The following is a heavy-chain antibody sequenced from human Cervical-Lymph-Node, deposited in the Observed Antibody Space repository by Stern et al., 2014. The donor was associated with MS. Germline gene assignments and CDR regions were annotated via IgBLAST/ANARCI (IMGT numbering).Heavy chain of an antibody. D-gene: IGHD3-16*01. Sequence: QVQLVESGGGAVQPGRSLRLSCAASGFIFSNSAMHWVRQAPGKGLEWVSTITFDGSSRYYTDSVKGRFTISRVNSENTLSLQLNTPRPDDTAVYYCASGTSNEFGPFDMWGQGAMVTVSS. V-gene: IGHV3-30*04. CDR3: ASGTSNEFGPFDM. CDR2: ITFDGSSR. J-gene: IGHJ3*02. CDR1: GFIFSNSA.